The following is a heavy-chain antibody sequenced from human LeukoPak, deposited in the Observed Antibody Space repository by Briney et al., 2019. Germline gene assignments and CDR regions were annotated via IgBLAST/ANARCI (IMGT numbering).Heavy chain of an antibody. CDR1: GGSFSGYY. CDR2: INHSGST. Sequence: SETLSLTCAVYGGSFSGYYWSWIRQPPGKGLEWIGEINHSGSTNYNPSLKSRVTISVDTSKNQFSLELSSVTAADTAVYYRARVEGNPPKFDYWGQGTLVTVSS. V-gene: IGHV4-34*01. J-gene: IGHJ4*02. CDR3: ARVEGNPPKFDY.